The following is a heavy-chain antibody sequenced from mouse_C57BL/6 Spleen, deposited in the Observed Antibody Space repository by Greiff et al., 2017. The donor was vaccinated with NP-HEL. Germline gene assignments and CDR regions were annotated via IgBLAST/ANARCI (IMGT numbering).Heavy chain of an antibody. CDR3: TRASNYGDYFDY. V-gene: IGHV1-15*01. J-gene: IGHJ2*01. CDR2: IDPETGGT. CDR1: GYTFTDYE. D-gene: IGHD2-5*01. Sequence: QVQLQQSGAELVRPGASVTLSCKASGYTFTDYEMHWVKQTPVHGLEWIGAIDPETGGTAYNQKFKDKAILTADKSSSTAYMELRSLTSEDSAVYYCTRASNYGDYFDYWGQGTTLTVSS.